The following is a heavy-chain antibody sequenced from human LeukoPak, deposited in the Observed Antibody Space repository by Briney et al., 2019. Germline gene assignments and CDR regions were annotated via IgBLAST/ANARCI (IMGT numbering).Heavy chain of an antibody. V-gene: IGHV1-8*01. CDR1: GYTFTSYD. Sequence: ASVKVSCKASGYTFTSYDFNWVRQATGQRPEWMGWMSPNGGDTGYAQKFQDRVTMTRNTSISTAYMELSSLRSDDTAVYYCARGPPDWGYDYWGPGTLVTVSS. CDR2: MSPNGGDT. CDR3: ARGPPDWGYDY. D-gene: IGHD7-27*01. J-gene: IGHJ4*02.